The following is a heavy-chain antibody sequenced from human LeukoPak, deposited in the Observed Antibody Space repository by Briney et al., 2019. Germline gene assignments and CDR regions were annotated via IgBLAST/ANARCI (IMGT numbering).Heavy chain of an antibody. CDR3: ARAPVQYCGGDCDAFDI. J-gene: IGHJ3*02. CDR2: INSDGSST. D-gene: IGHD2-21*02. CDR1: GFTFSNFW. V-gene: IGHV3-74*01. Sequence: PGGSPRLSCAASGFTFSNFWMQSVRQAPGKGRVCVSRINSDGSSTTYADSVKGRFTISRDNAKNTLYLQMNSLRAGDTAMFYCARAPVQYCGGDCDAFDIWGQGTMVTVSS.